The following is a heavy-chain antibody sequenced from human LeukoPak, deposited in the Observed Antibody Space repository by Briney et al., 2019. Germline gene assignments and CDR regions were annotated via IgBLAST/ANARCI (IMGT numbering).Heavy chain of an antibody. Sequence: PGGSLRLSCAASGFTFSSYAMSWVRQAPGKGLEWVSAISGSGGSTYYADSVKGRFTISRDNSKHTLYLQMNSPRAADTAVYYCAKGGVIVYYFDYWGQGTLVTVSS. D-gene: IGHD3-16*02. CDR1: GFTFSSYA. J-gene: IGHJ4*02. V-gene: IGHV3-23*01. CDR2: ISGSGGST. CDR3: AKGGVIVYYFDY.